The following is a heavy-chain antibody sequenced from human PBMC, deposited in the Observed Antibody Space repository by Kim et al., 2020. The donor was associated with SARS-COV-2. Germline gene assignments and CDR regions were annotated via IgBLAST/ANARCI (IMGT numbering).Heavy chain of an antibody. Sequence: THYADSVKGRFTVSRDNSKNTLFLQMNSLRAEDTAVYYCANSQGATASNFWGQGTLVTVSS. V-gene: IGHV3-23*01. J-gene: IGHJ4*02. D-gene: IGHD5-12*01. CDR2: T. CDR3: ANSQGATASNF.